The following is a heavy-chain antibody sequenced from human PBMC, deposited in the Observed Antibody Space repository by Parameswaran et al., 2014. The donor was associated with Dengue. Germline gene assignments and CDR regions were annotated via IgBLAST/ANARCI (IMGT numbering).Heavy chain of an antibody. V-gene: IGHV6-1*01. CDR2: TYYRSKWYN. CDR3: ARDLWGYSSGWYYFDY. Sequence: WIRQSPSRGLEWLGRTYYRSKWYNDYAVSVKSRITINPDTSKNQFSLQLNSVTPEDTAVYYCARDLWGYSSGWYYFDYWGQGTLVTVSS. J-gene: IGHJ4*02. D-gene: IGHD6-19*01.